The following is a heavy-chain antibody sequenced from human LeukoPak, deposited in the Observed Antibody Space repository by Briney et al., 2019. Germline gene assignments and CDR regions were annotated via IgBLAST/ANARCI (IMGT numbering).Heavy chain of an antibody. CDR2: IYPGYSDT. CDR3: ARFALSSSLDY. D-gene: IGHD6-13*01. J-gene: IGHJ4*02. V-gene: IGHV5-51*01. CDR1: GCRLTNNW. Sequence: GESLKISCKVSGCRLTNNWIGWVRQVPGKGLEWMGIIYPGYSDTRYSPSFQGQVTFSVDTSTSTVYLQWSSLKASDTAIYYCARFALSSSLDYWGQGTLVTVSP.